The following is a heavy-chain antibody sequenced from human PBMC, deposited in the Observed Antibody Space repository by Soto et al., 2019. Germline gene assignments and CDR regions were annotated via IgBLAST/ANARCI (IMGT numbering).Heavy chain of an antibody. CDR3: AGAGGIVVVHAPYYYYGMDV. D-gene: IGHD2-2*01. J-gene: IGHJ6*02. V-gene: IGHV1-46*01. CDR2: INPSGGST. CDR1: GYTFTSYY. Sequence: ASVKVSCKASGYTFTSYYMHWVRQAPGQGLEWMGIINPSGGSTSYAQKFQGRVTMTRDTSTSTVYMELSSLRSEDTAVYYCAGAGGIVVVHAPYYYYGMDVWGQGTTVTVSS.